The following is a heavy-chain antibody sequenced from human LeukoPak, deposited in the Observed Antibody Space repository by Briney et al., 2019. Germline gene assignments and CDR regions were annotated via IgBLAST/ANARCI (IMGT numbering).Heavy chain of an antibody. CDR2: INGDGTTT. Sequence: GGSLRLSCAVTGFTFSTFWIHWVRQVPGKGLVWVSYINGDGTTTTYADSVKGRFTISRDNAKNTVYLQMNSLRGEDSAVYYCGRWNYGMDVWGEGTTVTVSS. J-gene: IGHJ6*04. CDR3: GRWNYGMDV. CDR1: GFTFSTFW. V-gene: IGHV3-74*03.